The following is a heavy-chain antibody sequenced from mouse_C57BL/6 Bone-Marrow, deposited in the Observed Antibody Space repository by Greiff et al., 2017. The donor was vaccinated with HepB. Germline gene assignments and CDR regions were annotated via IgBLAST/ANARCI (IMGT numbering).Heavy chain of an antibody. J-gene: IGHJ4*01. V-gene: IGHV5-2*01. CDR2: INSDGGST. Sequence: SGGGLVQPGESLKLSCESNEYEFPSHDMSWVRKTPEKRLELVAAINSDGGSTYYPDTMERRFIISKDNTKKTLYLQMSSLRSEDTALYYCARPLLLRSYYYAMDYWGQGTSVTVSS. D-gene: IGHD1-1*01. CDR1: EYEFPSHD. CDR3: ARPLLLRSYYYAMDY.